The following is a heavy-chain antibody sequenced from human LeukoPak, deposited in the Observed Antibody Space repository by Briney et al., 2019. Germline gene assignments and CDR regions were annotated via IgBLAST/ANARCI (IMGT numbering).Heavy chain of an antibody. Sequence: PGGSLRLSCAASGSTFSSYAMHWVRQVPGKGLEWVAVISNDGRHKYYAESVKDRFTISRDNSKNTVYLQMNSLRAEDTAVYYCARDQITMAREVIARSTAYYKYYYMDVWGKGTTVTVSS. J-gene: IGHJ6*03. CDR1: GSTFSSYA. D-gene: IGHD3-10*01. CDR2: ISNDGRHK. CDR3: ARDQITMAREVIARSTAYYKYYYMDV. V-gene: IGHV3-30*04.